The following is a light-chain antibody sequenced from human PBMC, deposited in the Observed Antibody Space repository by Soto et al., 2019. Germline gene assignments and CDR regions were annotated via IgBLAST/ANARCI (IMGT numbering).Light chain of an antibody. Sequence: EIVMTQSPATLSVSLGERATLSCRASQSVGGSLAWYQQKPGQSPRLLIYGVSTRATGIPARFSGSGSGTEFTLSISSLQSEDFAVYYCQQYYNWPPLTFGGGTKVEIK. CDR3: QQYYNWPPLT. CDR2: GVS. J-gene: IGKJ4*01. V-gene: IGKV3-15*01. CDR1: QSVGGS.